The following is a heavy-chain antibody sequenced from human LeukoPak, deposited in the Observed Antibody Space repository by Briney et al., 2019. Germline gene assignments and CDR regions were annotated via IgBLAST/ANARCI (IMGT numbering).Heavy chain of an antibody. CDR3: VRGTVDHWGVDV. V-gene: IGHV3-74*01. CDR1: GFTFSRYW. Sequence: GGSLRLSCAASGFTFSRYWMHWVRQAPGKRLVWVLHIKTDGSNSYYADSVKGRFTISRDNARNTLYLQVNSLTVEDTAVYYCVRGTVDHWGVDVWGQGTTVTVSS. J-gene: IGHJ6*02. D-gene: IGHD1-1*01. CDR2: IKTDGSNS.